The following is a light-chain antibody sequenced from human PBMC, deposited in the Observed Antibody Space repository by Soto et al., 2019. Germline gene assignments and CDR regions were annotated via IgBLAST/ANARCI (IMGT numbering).Light chain of an antibody. V-gene: IGLV2-23*01. CDR1: SSDVGNYNL. J-gene: IGLJ2*01. Sequence: QSVLTQPASVSGSPGQSITISCTGTSSDVGNYNLISWYQHHPDKAPKLIIYEATKWPSGVSSRFSGSKSGNTASLTISGLQAEDDADYYCCSFAVGTALVFGGGTKLTVL. CDR2: EAT. CDR3: CSFAVGTALV.